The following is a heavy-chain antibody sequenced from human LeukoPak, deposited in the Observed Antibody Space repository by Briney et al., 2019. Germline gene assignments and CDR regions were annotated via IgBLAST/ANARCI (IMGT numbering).Heavy chain of an antibody. J-gene: IGHJ3*02. CDR3: ARDIIVGATTTNVAFDI. V-gene: IGHV3-74*01. Sequence: GGSLRLSXAASGFTFSSYWMHWVCQAPGKGLVWVSRINSDGSSTNYADSVKGRFTFSRDNAKNTLYLQMNSLRAEDTAVYYCARDIIVGATTTNVAFDIWGQGTMVTVSS. CDR2: INSDGSST. CDR1: GFTFSSYW. D-gene: IGHD1-26*01.